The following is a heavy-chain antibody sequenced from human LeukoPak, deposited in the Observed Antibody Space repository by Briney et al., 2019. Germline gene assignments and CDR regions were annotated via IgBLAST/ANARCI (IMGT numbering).Heavy chain of an antibody. CDR3: ARENSGDYGDAFDI. Sequence: GGSLRLSCAASGXTFSDYYMSWIRQAPGKGLEWVSYISDSSSYTNYADSIKGRFTISRDNARSSVSLQMNSLRAEDTAVYYCARENSGDYGDAFDIWGQGTMVTVSS. V-gene: IGHV3-11*06. D-gene: IGHD4-17*01. CDR2: ISDSSSYT. J-gene: IGHJ3*02. CDR1: GXTFSDYY.